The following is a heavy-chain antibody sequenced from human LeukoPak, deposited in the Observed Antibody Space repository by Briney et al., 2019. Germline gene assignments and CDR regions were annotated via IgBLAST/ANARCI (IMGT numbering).Heavy chain of an antibody. J-gene: IGHJ4*02. CDR1: GFTFSSYS. V-gene: IGHV3-21*01. CDR3: ARSGYSISWLFDY. D-gene: IGHD6-13*01. Sequence: GGSLRLSCAASGFTFSSYSMNWVRQASGKGLEWVSSISSSSSYIYYADSVKGRFTISRDNAKNSLYLQMNSLRAEDTAVYYCARSGYSISWLFDYWGQGTLVTVSS. CDR2: ISSSSSYI.